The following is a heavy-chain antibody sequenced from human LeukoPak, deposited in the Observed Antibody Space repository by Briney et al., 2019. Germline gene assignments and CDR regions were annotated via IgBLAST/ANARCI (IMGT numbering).Heavy chain of an antibody. D-gene: IGHD3-10*01. Sequence: SETLSLTCTVSGGSISSYYWSWIRQPPGKGLEWIGYIYYSGSTNYNPSLKSRVTISVDTSKNQFSLKLSSVTAADTAVYYCARTGTGAFDYWGQGTLVTVSS. V-gene: IGHV4-59*01. CDR1: GGSISSYY. J-gene: IGHJ4*02. CDR3: ARTGTGAFDY. CDR2: IYYSGST.